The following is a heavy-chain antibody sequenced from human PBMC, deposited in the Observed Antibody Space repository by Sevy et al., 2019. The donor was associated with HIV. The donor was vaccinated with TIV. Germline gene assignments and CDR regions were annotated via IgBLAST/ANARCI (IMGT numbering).Heavy chain of an antibody. Sequence: SETLSLTCAVSGGSISSSNWWSWVRQPPGKGLEWIGEIYHSGSTNYNPSLKSRVTISVDKSKNQFSLKLSSVTAADTAVYYWARTSITVVTPGGPRGAFDIWGQGTMVTVSS. V-gene: IGHV4-4*02. CDR2: IYHSGST. J-gene: IGHJ3*02. CDR1: GGSISSSNW. D-gene: IGHD2-21*02. CDR3: ARTSITVVTPGGPRGAFDI.